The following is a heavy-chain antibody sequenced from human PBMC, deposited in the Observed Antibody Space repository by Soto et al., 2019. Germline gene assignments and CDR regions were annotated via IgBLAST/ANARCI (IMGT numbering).Heavy chain of an antibody. J-gene: IGHJ6*02. Sequence: QVQLQESGPGLVKPSGTLSLTCAVSGGSISSSNWWSWVRQPPGKGLEWIGEIYHSGSTNYNPSLKRRVTISVDESKNQFSLKLSSVTAAVTAVYYCARWGQVGAIWYYYYGMDVWGQGTTVTVSS. CDR1: GGSISSSNW. V-gene: IGHV4-4*02. CDR2: IYHSGST. D-gene: IGHD1-26*01. CDR3: ARWGQVGAIWYYYYGMDV.